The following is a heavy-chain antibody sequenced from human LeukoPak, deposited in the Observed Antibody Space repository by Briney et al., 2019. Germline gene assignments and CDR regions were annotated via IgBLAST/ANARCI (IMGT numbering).Heavy chain of an antibody. D-gene: IGHD6-13*01. V-gene: IGHV3-20*01. Sequence: PGGSLRLSCAASGFAFSSYAMSWVRQAPGKGLEWVSGINWNGGSTGYADSVKGRFTISRDNAKDSLYLQMNSLRAEDTALYHCAREGMYSSSWYQDAFDIWGQGTMVTVSS. CDR1: GFAFSSYA. CDR3: AREGMYSSSWYQDAFDI. J-gene: IGHJ3*02. CDR2: INWNGGST.